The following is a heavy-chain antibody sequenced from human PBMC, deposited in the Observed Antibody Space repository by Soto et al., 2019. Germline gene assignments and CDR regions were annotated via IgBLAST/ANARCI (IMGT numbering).Heavy chain of an antibody. Sequence: GESLKISCQGSGYRFNNYWIGWVRQMPGKGLEWMGIIYPGDSDTRYSPSFQGQVTISADKSINTAYPQWSSLKASDTAMYYCARHDPLIAAAGTAHYWGQGTLVTVSS. CDR2: IYPGDSDT. CDR1: GYRFNNYW. CDR3: ARHDPLIAAAGTAHY. D-gene: IGHD6-13*01. V-gene: IGHV5-51*01. J-gene: IGHJ4*02.